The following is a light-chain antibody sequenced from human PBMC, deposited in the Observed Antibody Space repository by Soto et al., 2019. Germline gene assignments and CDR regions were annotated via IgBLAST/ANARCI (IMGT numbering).Light chain of an antibody. CDR3: QQSSSTSWT. Sequence: DIQMTQSPSSLSASVGDRVTITCRASQSISSYLNWYQQKPGKAPKLLIYAASNLQSGVPSRFSGSGSGTDFTLTISSLQPEDFATYYCQQSSSTSWTFGQGTKVEIK. CDR2: AAS. J-gene: IGKJ1*01. CDR1: QSISSY. V-gene: IGKV1-39*01.